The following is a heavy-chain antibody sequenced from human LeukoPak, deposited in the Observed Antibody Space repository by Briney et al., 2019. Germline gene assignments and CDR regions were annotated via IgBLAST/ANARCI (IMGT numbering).Heavy chain of an antibody. D-gene: IGHD5-12*01. J-gene: IGHJ4*02. V-gene: IGHV4-38-2*02. CDR1: GYSISSGYY. CDR2: IYHSGST. Sequence: PSETLSLTCTVSGYSISSGYYWGWIRQPPGKGLEWIGSIYHSGSTYYNPSLKSRVTISVDTSKNQFSLKLSSVTAADTAVYYCARDLTNAYDSFDYWGRGTLVTVSS. CDR3: ARDLTNAYDSFDY.